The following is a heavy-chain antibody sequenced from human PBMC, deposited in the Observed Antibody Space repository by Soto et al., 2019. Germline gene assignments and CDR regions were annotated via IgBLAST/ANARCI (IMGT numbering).Heavy chain of an antibody. CDR2: IYYSGST. CDR1: GGSISSSSYY. J-gene: IGHJ5*02. CDR3: ASPKIAFYNWLDP. V-gene: IGHV4-39*01. D-gene: IGHD3-3*02. Sequence: SETLSLTCTVSGGSISSSSYYWAWLRQPPGKGLEWIGSIYYSGSTYYNPSLKSRVTISVDTSKNQFSLKLSSVTAADTAVYYCASPKIAFYNWLDPWGQGTLVTVS.